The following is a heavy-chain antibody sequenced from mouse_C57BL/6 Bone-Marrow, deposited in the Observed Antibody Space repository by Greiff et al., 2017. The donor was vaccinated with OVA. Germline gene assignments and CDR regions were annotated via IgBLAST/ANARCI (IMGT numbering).Heavy chain of an antibody. CDR3: ARYDYDAMDY. J-gene: IGHJ4*01. CDR1: GYAFSSYW. Sequence: QVQLKESGAELVKPGASVKLSCKASGYAFSSYWMNWVKQRPGKGLEWIGQIYPGDGDTNYNGKFKGKATLTADKSSSTAYMQLSSLTSEDSAVYFCARYDYDAMDYWGQGTSVTVSS. V-gene: IGHV1-80*01. CDR2: IYPGDGDT.